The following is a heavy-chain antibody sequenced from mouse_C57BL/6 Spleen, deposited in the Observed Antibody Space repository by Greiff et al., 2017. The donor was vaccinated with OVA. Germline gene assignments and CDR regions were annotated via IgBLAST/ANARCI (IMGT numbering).Heavy chain of an antibody. CDR3: AREGRGSSYYAMDY. Sequence: QVQLQQSGAELVKPGASVKLSCKASGYTFTSYWMQWVKQRPGQGLEWIGEIDPSDSYTNYNQKFKGKATLTVDTSSSTAYMQLSSLTSEDSAVYYCAREGRGSSYYAMDYWGQGTSVTVSS. J-gene: IGHJ4*01. D-gene: IGHD1-1*01. V-gene: IGHV1-50*01. CDR2: IDPSDSYT. CDR1: GYTFTSYW.